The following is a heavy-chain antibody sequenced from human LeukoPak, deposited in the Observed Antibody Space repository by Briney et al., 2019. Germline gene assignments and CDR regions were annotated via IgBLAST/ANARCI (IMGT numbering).Heavy chain of an antibody. V-gene: IGHV3-30-3*01. J-gene: IGHJ1*01. CDR2: ISYDGSNK. CDR1: GFTFSSYA. D-gene: IGHD6-19*01. CDR3: ARDPESSGWYDKYFQH. Sequence: GGPLRLSCAASGFTFSSYAMHWVRQAPGKGLEWVAVISYDGSNKYYADSVKGRFTISRDNSKNTLYLQMNSLRAEDTAVYYCARDPESSGWYDKYFQHWGQGTLVTVSS.